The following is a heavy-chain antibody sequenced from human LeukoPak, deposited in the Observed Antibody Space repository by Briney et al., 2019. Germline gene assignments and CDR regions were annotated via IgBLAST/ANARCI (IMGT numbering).Heavy chain of an antibody. D-gene: IGHD2-2*02. CDR1: GGSISSYY. V-gene: IGHV4-59*01. CDR2: IYYSGST. CDR3: ARDSPYCSSTSCYTE. Sequence: KPSETLSLTCTVSGGSISSYYWSWIRQPPGKGLEWIGYIYYSGSTNYNPSLKSRVTISVDTSKNQFSLKLNTVTSADTAVYYCARDSPYCSSTSCYTEWGQGTLVTVSS. J-gene: IGHJ4*02.